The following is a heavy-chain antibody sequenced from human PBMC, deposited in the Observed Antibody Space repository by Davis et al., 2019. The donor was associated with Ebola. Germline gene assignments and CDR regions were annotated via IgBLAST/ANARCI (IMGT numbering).Heavy chain of an antibody. J-gene: IGHJ4*02. CDR3: ARAPLAGRYFDC. CDR1: GFTFSDFH. Sequence: SLKISCAASGFTFSDFHMSWIRQAPGKGLEWISFISGSGSPTYYSEALQGRFTISRDNAKNTVIPQMNSLRAEDTAVYYCARAPLAGRYFDCWGQGTHVTVSS. D-gene: IGHD1-26*01. CDR2: ISGSGSPT. V-gene: IGHV3-11*04.